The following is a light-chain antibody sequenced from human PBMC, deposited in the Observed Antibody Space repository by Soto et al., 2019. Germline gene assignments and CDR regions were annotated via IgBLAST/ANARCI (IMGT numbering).Light chain of an antibody. CDR2: DVS. Sequence: QSALTQPASVSGSPGQSITISCTGTSSDVGGYNYVSWYQQPPGKAPKLMIYDVSNRPSGVSTRFSGSKSANTASLTISGLQAEDEADYYGSSYTSISTRVFGGGTKLTVL. V-gene: IGLV2-14*01. CDR3: SSYTSISTRV. J-gene: IGLJ3*02. CDR1: SSDVGGYNY.